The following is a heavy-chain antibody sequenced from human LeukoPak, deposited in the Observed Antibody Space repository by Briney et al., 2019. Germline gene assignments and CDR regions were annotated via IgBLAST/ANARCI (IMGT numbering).Heavy chain of an antibody. CDR2: IYYSGST. CDR1: GGSISSYY. Sequence: SETLSLTCTVSGGSISSYYWSWIRQPPGKGLEWIGYIYYSGSTNYNPSLKSRVTISVDTSKNQFSLKLSSVTAADMAVYYCARGHYYDKPLGYWGQGTLVTVSS. V-gene: IGHV4-59*01. CDR3: ARGHYYDKPLGY. D-gene: IGHD3-22*01. J-gene: IGHJ4*02.